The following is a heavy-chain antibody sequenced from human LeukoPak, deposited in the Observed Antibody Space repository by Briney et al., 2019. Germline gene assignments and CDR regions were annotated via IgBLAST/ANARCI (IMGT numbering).Heavy chain of an antibody. CDR2: IYYSGST. CDR1: GGSISSSSYY. V-gene: IGHV4-39*07. Sequence: SETLSLTCTVSGGSISSSSYYWGWIRQPPGKGLEWIGSIYYSGSTYYNPSLKSRVTISVDTSKNQFSLKLSSVTAADTAVYYCARQPYYDSSGYYSYFDYWGQGTLVTVSS. J-gene: IGHJ4*02. CDR3: ARQPYYDSSGYYSYFDY. D-gene: IGHD3-22*01.